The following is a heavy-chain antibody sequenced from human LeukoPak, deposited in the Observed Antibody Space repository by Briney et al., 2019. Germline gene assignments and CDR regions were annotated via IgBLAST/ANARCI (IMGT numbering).Heavy chain of an antibody. V-gene: IGHV3-21*06. CDR3: ATLGPTCGDFTYNWFDT. Sequence: GGSLRLSCAASGFAFSRYSMNWVRQAPGKGLEWVSCISSTSTYINYTDSVKGRFTISRDNAKNSLYLQMNSLRAEDTAVYYCATLGPTCGDFTYNWFDTWGQGTLVTVSS. CDR1: GFAFSRYS. CDR2: ISSTSTYI. J-gene: IGHJ5*02. D-gene: IGHD2-21*02.